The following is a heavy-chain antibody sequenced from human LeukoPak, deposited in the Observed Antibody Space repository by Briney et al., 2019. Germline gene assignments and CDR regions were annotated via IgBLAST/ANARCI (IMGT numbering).Heavy chain of an antibody. J-gene: IGHJ3*02. CDR3: ARHPVSNVEMATEGAFDI. Sequence: SETLSLTCTVSGYSISSGYYWGWIRQPPGKGLEWIGYIYYSGSTNYNPSLKSRVTISVDTSKNQFSLKLSSVTAADTAVYYCARHPVSNVEMATEGAFDIWGQGTMVTVSS. CDR1: GYSISSGYY. V-gene: IGHV4-38-2*02. D-gene: IGHD5-24*01. CDR2: IYYSGST.